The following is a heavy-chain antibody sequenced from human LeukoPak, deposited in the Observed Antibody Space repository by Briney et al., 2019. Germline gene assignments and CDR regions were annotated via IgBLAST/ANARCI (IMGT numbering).Heavy chain of an antibody. D-gene: IGHD2-21*02. CDR2: INHSGST. V-gene: IGHV4-34*01. J-gene: IGHJ6*02. Sequence: SETLSLTCAVYGGSFSGYYWSWIRQPPGKGLEWIGEINHSGSTNYNPSLKSRVTISVDTSKNQFSLKLSSVTAADTAVYYCARGGIVVVTANPWYYYGMDVWGQGTTVTVSS. CDR3: ARGGIVVVTANPWYYYGMDV. CDR1: GGSFSGYY.